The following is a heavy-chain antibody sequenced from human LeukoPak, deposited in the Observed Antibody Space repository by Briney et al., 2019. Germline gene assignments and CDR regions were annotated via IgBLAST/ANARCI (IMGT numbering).Heavy chain of an antibody. CDR3: AKGVCSGTGCHFDF. CDR1: GFTVSSNY. V-gene: IGHV3-53*01. Sequence: GGSLTLSCAAPGFTVSSNYMSWVRQAPGKGLEWVSVIYSGGSTYYADSVKGRFTISRDNSKNTVYLQMNSLRAEDTAVHYCAKGVCSGTGCHFDFWGQGALVTVSS. J-gene: IGHJ4*02. D-gene: IGHD2-2*01. CDR2: IYSGGST.